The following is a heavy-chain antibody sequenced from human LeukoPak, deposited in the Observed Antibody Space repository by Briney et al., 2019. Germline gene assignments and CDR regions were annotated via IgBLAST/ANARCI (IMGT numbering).Heavy chain of an antibody. D-gene: IGHD3-10*01. V-gene: IGHV3-23*01. CDR1: GFTFSRNG. CDR2: ISGSGGNT. J-gene: IGHJ4*02. CDR3: AKDRRAGSYDY. Sequence: SGGTLRLSCAASGFTFSRNGMTWVRRAPGKGLEWVSAISGSGGNTYYADSVKGRFTISRDNSKNTLYLQMNSLRAEDTAVYYCAKDRRAGSYDYWGQGTLVTVSS.